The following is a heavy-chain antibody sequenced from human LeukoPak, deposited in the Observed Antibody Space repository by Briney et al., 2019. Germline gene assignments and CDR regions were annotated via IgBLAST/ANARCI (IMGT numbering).Heavy chain of an antibody. Sequence: SETLSLTCTVSGASISSGDHYWSWIRQPPGKGLVWVGYIYYSGSTYYKSSLKSRLTISVDMSKNQFFLKLNSVTAADTAVYYCARAERGYYDSSGHYGHWGQGTLVTVSS. J-gene: IGHJ4*02. CDR2: IYYSGST. V-gene: IGHV4-30-4*01. CDR1: GASISSGDHY. D-gene: IGHD3-22*01. CDR3: ARAERGYYDSSGHYGH.